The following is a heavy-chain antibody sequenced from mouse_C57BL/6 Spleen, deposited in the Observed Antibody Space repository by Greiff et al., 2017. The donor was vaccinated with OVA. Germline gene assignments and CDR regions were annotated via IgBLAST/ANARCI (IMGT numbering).Heavy chain of an antibody. D-gene: IGHD2-4*01. V-gene: IGHV5-6*01. Sequence: EVQLVESGGDLVKPGGSLKLSCAASGFTFSSYGMSWVRQTPDKRLEWVATISSGGSYTYYPDSVKGRFTISRDNAKNTLYLQTSSLKSEDTAMYYCARLGDYDAFDYWGQGTTLTVSS. CDR2: ISSGGSYT. J-gene: IGHJ2*01. CDR3: ARLGDYDAFDY. CDR1: GFTFSSYG.